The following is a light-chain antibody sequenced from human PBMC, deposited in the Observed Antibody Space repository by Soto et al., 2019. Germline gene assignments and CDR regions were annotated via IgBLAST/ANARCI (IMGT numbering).Light chain of an antibody. CDR2: AAS. J-gene: IGKJ2*01. V-gene: IGKV1-6*01. Sequence: AIPMTQSPSSLSASVGDRVTITCRASQGIRNDLGWFQQKLGKAPKLLMYAASSPQSGVPSRFSGSGSGTDFTLTISSLQPEDVATYYCLQHYFYPYTVGQGTKLEIK. CDR1: QGIRND. CDR3: LQHYFYPYT.